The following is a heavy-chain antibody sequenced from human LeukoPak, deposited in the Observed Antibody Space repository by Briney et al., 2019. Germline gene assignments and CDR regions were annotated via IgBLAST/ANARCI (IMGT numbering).Heavy chain of an antibody. D-gene: IGHD3-3*01. Sequence: ASVKVSCKASGYTFTSYGISWVRQAHGQGLEWMGWISAYNGNTNYAQKLQGRVTMTTDTSTSTAYMELRSLRSDDTAVYYCARDPYYDLWSGYSSWFDPWGQGTLVTVSS. CDR3: ARDPYYDLWSGYSSWFDP. V-gene: IGHV1-18*01. CDR1: GYTFTSYG. CDR2: ISAYNGNT. J-gene: IGHJ5*02.